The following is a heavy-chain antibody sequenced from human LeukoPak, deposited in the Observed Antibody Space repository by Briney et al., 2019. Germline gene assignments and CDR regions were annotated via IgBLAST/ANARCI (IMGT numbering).Heavy chain of an antibody. D-gene: IGHD1-7*01. J-gene: IGHJ4*02. CDR1: GGSISSSSYY. V-gene: IGHV4-39*07. CDR2: IYYSGST. Sequence: SETLSLTCTVSGGSISSSSYYWGWIRQPPGKGLEWIGSIYYSGSTYYNPSLKSRVTISVDTSKNQFSLKLSSVTAADTAVYYCAGVGVTGTTLYFDYWGQGTLVTVSS. CDR3: AGVGVTGTTLYFDY.